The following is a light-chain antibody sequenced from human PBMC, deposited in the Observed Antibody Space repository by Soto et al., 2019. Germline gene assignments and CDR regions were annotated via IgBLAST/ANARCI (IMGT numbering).Light chain of an antibody. V-gene: IGKV1-5*01. CDR3: QKYNSYSQT. CDR1: QSISSW. J-gene: IGKJ1*01. Sequence: DIQMTQSPSTLSASVGDRVTITCRASQSISSWLAWYQQKPGKAPKLLIYDASSLESGVPSRFSGSGSGTEFTLTISSLQPDDFATYYCQKYNSYSQTFGQGTKGDIK. CDR2: DAS.